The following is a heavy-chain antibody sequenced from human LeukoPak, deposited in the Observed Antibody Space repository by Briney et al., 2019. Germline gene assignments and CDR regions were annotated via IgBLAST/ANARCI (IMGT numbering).Heavy chain of an antibody. CDR1: GGSISSNNHY. Sequence: PSETLSLTCSVSGGSISSNNHYWSWIRQPAGKGLEWIGRIHTTGSTNYSPSLKSRVTISVDTSKNQFSLKLFSVTAVDTAVYSCARASTVTYNHWFFDLWGRGTLVTVSS. CDR2: IHTTGST. D-gene: IGHD4-17*01. CDR3: ARASTVTYNHWFFDL. V-gene: IGHV4-61*02. J-gene: IGHJ2*01.